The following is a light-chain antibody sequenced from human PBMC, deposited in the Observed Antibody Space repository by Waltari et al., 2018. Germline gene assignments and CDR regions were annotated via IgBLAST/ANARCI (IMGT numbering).Light chain of an antibody. Sequence: QSVLTQPPSMSGIPGQRVTISCSGSHSNIGRNFVYWYQQFPGMAPQLLIFRTTQRPSGVPDRFSASKAGASASLAISGLRSEDEADYYCAAWDDSLSGRVFGGGTKLTV. CDR1: HSNIGRNF. J-gene: IGLJ2*01. CDR2: RTT. V-gene: IGLV1-47*01. CDR3: AAWDDSLSGRV.